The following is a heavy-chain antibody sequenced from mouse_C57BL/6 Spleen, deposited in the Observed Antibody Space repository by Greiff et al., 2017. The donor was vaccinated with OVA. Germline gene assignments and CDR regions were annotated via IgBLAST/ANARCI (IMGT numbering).Heavy chain of an antibody. CDR2: IDPETGGT. CDR1: GYTFTDYE. Sequence: QVQLQQSGAELVRPGASVTLSCKASGYTFTDYEMHWVKQTPVHGLEWIGAIDPETGGTAYNQKFKGKAILTADKSSSTAYMELRSLTSEDSAVYYCTRTYDYDGGYYAMDYWGQGTSVTVSS. J-gene: IGHJ4*01. V-gene: IGHV1-15*01. D-gene: IGHD2-4*01. CDR3: TRTYDYDGGYYAMDY.